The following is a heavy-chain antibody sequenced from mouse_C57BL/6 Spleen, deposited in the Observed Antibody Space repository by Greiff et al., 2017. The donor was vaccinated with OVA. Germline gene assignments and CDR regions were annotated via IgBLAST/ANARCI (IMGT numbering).Heavy chain of an antibody. D-gene: IGHD3-2*02. CDR2: IYPGDGDT. CDR3: ARAAQVYAMDY. V-gene: IGHV1-82*01. CDR1: GYAFSSSW. J-gene: IGHJ4*01. Sequence: VKLQESGPELVKPGASVKISCKASGYAFSSSWMNWVKQRPGKGLEWIGRIYPGDGDTNYNGKFKGKATLTADKSSSTAYMQLSSLTSEDSAVYFCARAAQVYAMDYWGQGTSVTVSS.